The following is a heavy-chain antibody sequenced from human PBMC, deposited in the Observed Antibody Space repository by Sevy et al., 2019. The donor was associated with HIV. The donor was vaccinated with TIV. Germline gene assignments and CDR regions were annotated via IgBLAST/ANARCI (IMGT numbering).Heavy chain of an antibody. Sequence: SETLSLTCTVSGGSISSSSYYWGWIRQPTGKGLEWIGSIYYSGSTYYNPSLKSRVTISVDTSKNQFSLKLSSVTAADTAVYYCARLSDGGYGDIDYWGQGTLVTVSS. CDR1: GGSISSSSYY. V-gene: IGHV4-39*01. CDR3: ARLSDGGYGDIDY. J-gene: IGHJ4*02. CDR2: IYYSGST. D-gene: IGHD4-17*01.